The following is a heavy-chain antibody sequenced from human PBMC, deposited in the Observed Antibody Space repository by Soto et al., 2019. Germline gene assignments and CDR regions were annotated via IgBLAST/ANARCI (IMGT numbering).Heavy chain of an antibody. J-gene: IGHJ4*02. D-gene: IGHD3-10*01. CDR2: IYYSGST. V-gene: IGHV4-39*01. CDR3: VKQSGSGSYYNVGSGGHFDY. Sequence: PSETLSLTCTVSGGSISSSSYYWGWIRQPPGKGLEWIGSIYYSGSTYYNPSLKSRVTISVDTSKNQFSLRLISVTAEDTAVYYCVKQSGSGSYYNVGSGGHFDYWGQGTLVTVSS. CDR1: GGSISSSSYY.